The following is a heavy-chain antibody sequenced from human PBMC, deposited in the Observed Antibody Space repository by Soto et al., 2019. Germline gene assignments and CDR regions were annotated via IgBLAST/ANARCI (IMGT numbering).Heavy chain of an antibody. D-gene: IGHD1-26*01. CDR2: IYGVDSDT. CDR1: TYIFANYW. Sequence: VSLKISCSVSTYIFANYWIGWVRQMPGKGLEWMGIIYGVDSDTKYSPSFRGQVTISADKSIFTAYLQWRSLKASDTAIYYCASLSRLGPQSAFDYWGRGTLVTVSS. CDR3: ASLSRLGPQSAFDY. V-gene: IGHV5-51*01. J-gene: IGHJ4*02.